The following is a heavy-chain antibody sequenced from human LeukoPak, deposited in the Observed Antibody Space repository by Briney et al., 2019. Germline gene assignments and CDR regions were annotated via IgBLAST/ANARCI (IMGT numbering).Heavy chain of an antibody. D-gene: IGHD3-22*01. CDR2: INPNSGGT. Sequence: GASVKVSCKASGYTFTGYDMNWVRQAPGQGLEWMGWINPNSGGTNYAQKFQGRVTMTRDTSISTAYMELSRLRSDDTAVYYCARDQPKTYDSRPYYYYYYMDVGGKGTTVTIPS. V-gene: IGHV1-2*02. CDR1: GYTFTGYD. J-gene: IGHJ6*03. CDR3: ARDQPKTYDSRPYYYYYYMDV.